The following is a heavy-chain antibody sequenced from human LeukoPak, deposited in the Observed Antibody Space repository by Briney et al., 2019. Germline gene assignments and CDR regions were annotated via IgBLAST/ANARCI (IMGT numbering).Heavy chain of an antibody. CDR1: GGSISSYY. J-gene: IGHJ3*02. Sequence: SETLSLTCTVSGGSISSYYWSWIRQPPGKGLEWIGYIYYSGSTNYNPSLKSRVTISVDTSKNQFSLKLSSVTAADTAVYYCARDYYDSSGYESGAFDIWGQGTMVTVSS. CDR3: ARDYYDSSGYESGAFDI. CDR2: IYYSGST. V-gene: IGHV4-59*01. D-gene: IGHD3-22*01.